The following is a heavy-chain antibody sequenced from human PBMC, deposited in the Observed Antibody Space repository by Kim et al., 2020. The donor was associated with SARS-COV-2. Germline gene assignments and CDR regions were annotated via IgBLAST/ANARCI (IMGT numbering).Heavy chain of an antibody. Sequence: SETLSLTCAVYGGSFSGYYWSWIRQPPGKGLEWIGEINHSGSTNYNPSLKSRVTISVDTSKNQFSLKLSSVTAADTAVYYCARVVVAAIAGYYFDYWGQG. CDR2: INHSGST. V-gene: IGHV4-34*01. CDR1: GGSFSGYY. J-gene: IGHJ4*02. D-gene: IGHD2-15*01. CDR3: ARVVVAAIAGYYFDY.